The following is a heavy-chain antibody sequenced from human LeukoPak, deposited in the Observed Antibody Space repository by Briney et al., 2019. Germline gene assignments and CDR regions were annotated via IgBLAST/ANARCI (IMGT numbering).Heavy chain of an antibody. Sequence: GGSLRLSCTASGFTFSSYSMNWVRQAPGKGLEWVSAISGSSGSTYYADSVKGRFTISRDNSKNTLYLQMNSLRAEDTAVYYCAKDRYCSSTSCSVDAFDIWGQGTMVTVSS. CDR2: ISGSSGST. J-gene: IGHJ3*02. CDR1: GFTFSSYS. V-gene: IGHV3-23*01. D-gene: IGHD2-2*01. CDR3: AKDRYCSSTSCSVDAFDI.